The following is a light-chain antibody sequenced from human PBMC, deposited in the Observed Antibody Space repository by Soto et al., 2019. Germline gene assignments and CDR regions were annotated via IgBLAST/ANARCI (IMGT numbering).Light chain of an antibody. CDR1: QSVSSN. CDR2: GAS. Sequence: EIVLTQYPATLSVSPGERTTLSCMASQSVSSNLAWYQQKPGQAPRLLISGASSRATGIPDRFTGSGSGTDFTLTISSLEPEDFAVYYCQQRSNWPRTFGQGTKVEIK. CDR3: QQRSNWPRT. V-gene: IGKV3-11*01. J-gene: IGKJ1*01.